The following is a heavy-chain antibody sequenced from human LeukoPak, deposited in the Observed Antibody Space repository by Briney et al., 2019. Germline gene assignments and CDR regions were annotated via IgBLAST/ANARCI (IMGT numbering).Heavy chain of an antibody. CDR3: ARENFYDSSGYDAFDI. Sequence: GGSLRLSRAASGFTFSSYSMNWVRQAPGKGLEWVSYISSSSSTIYYADSVKGRFTISRDNAKNTLYLQMNSLRAEDTAVYYCARENFYDSSGYDAFDIWGQGTMVTVSS. D-gene: IGHD3-22*01. CDR1: GFTFSSYS. CDR2: ISSSSSTI. V-gene: IGHV3-48*01. J-gene: IGHJ3*02.